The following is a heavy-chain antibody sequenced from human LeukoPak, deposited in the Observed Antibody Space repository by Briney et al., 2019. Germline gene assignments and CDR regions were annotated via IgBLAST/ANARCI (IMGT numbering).Heavy chain of an antibody. CDR2: ISGSGGGT. J-gene: IGHJ4*02. CDR1: GFAFSSYA. CDR3: AKDLAYCGGDCYTGLDY. Sequence: GGSLRLSCAASGFAFSSYAMSWVRQAPGKGLEWVSAISGSGGGTYYADSVKGRFTISRDTSENTLYLQMNSLRAEDTAVYYCAKDLAYCGGDCYTGLDYWGQGTLVTVSS. V-gene: IGHV3-23*01. D-gene: IGHD2-21*01.